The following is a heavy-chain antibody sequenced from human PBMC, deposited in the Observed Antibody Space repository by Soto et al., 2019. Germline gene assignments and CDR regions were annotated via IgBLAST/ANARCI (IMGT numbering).Heavy chain of an antibody. CDR2: FDPEDGET. Sequence: ASVKVSCKVSGYTLTELSMHWVRQAPGKGLEWMGGFDPEDGETIYAQKFQGRVTMTEDTSTDTAYMELSSLRSEDTAVYYCATKLKLVIITFGSASLDYWGQGTLVTVSS. J-gene: IGHJ4*02. CDR1: GYTLTELS. CDR3: ATKLKLVIITFGSASLDY. D-gene: IGHD3-9*01. V-gene: IGHV1-24*01.